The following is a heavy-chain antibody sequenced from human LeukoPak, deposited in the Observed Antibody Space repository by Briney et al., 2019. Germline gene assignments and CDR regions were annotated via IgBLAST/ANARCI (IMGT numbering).Heavy chain of an antibody. J-gene: IGHJ4*02. CDR2: ISAYSGTTISAYNINT. CDR3: QRDQRNCDGDCYQTGLIDY. Sequence: ASVKVSCKASGYAVTTYGITWVRQAPGQGLEWMGWISAYSGTTISAYNINTRYAEHLRGRVTMTTDTSTSTAHMELRSLTSHCNPVYYCQRDQRNCDGDCYQTGLIDYWGQGTLVTVSS. V-gene: IGHV1-18*01. D-gene: IGHD2-21*02. CDR1: GYAVTTYG.